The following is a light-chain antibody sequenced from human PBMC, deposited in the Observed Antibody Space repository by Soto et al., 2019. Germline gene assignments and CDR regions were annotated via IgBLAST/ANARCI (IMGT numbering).Light chain of an antibody. V-gene: IGKV3-15*01. CDR2: RTS. CDR1: QSVTNN. J-gene: IGKJ1*01. CDR3: XXXXHWPVT. Sequence: EIVMTQSPATLSVSPGERATLSCRASQSVTNNLAWYQQKPGQAPRLLIHRTSTRATGIPGRFSGSGSGTEXXLTISXXQSXXXXXXXXXXXXHWPVTFGQGTKVEIK.